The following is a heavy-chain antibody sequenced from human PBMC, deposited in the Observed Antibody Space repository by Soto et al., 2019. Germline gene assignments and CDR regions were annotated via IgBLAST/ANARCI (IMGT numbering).Heavy chain of an antibody. CDR3: AKDSDYRDRIFWYFDL. CDR2: ISRSGAST. CDR1: GVTLSAYA. D-gene: IGHD2-15*01. Sequence: PGGSLRLSCAASGVTLSAYAMSWVRQAPGKGLEWVSIISRSGASTYYADSVKGRFTISRDNSKNTLYLQMNSLRAEDTAIYYCAKDSDYRDRIFWYFDLWGRGTLVTVSS. J-gene: IGHJ2*01. V-gene: IGHV3-23*01.